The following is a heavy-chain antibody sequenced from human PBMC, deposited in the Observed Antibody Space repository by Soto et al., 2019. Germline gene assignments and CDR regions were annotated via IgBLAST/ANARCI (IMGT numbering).Heavy chain of an antibody. CDR2: INHSGST. V-gene: IGHV4-34*01. D-gene: IGHD5-12*01. Sequence: SETLSLTCAVYGGSFSGYYWSWIRQPPGKGLEWLGEINHSGSTNYNPSLKSRVTISVDTSKNQFSLKLSSVTAADTAVYYCAREWLRSTLDYWGQGTLVTVSS. CDR3: AREWLRSTLDY. J-gene: IGHJ4*02. CDR1: GGSFSGYY.